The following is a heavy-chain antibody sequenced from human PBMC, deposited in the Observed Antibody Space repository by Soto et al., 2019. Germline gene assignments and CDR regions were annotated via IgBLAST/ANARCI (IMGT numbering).Heavy chain of an antibody. V-gene: IGHV1-2*02. D-gene: IGHD5-12*01. J-gene: IGHJ4*02. CDR3: ASAGLTTLELATIY. CDR1: GYTFTDYY. CDR2: IHPNSGGT. Sequence: ASVKVSCKASGYTFTDYYLHWVRQSPGQGLEWMGWIHPNSGGTKFPQQFQGRVIMTRDTSISTAYMELSRLTSDDTAVYYCASAGLTTLELATIYWGRGTLVTVSS.